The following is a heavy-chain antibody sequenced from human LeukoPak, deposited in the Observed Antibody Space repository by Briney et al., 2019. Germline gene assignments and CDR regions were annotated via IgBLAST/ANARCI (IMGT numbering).Heavy chain of an antibody. CDR1: GFTFSSYG. CDR2: IRYDGSNK. J-gene: IGHJ4*02. V-gene: IGHV3-30*02. Sequence: GGSLRLSCAASGFTFSSYGMHWVRQAPGKGLEWVAFIRYDGSNKYYADSVKGRFTISRDNSKNTLYLQMNSLRAEDTAVYYCAKDAIAAAPNSDYWGQGTLVTVSS. D-gene: IGHD6-13*01. CDR3: AKDAIAAAPNSDY.